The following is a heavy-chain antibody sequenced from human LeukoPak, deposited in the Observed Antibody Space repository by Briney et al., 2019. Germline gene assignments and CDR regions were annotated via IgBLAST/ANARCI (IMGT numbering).Heavy chain of an antibody. CDR1: GFTFSSYS. CDR2: ISGSSSYI. D-gene: IGHD2-15*01. CDR3: ARDSVLYCSGGSCSYFDY. J-gene: IGHJ4*02. Sequence: GGSLRLSRAASGFTFSSYSMNWVRQAPGKGLEWVSSISGSSSYIYYADSMKGRFTISRDNAKKSLYLQMNSLRAEDTAVYYCARDSVLYCSGGSCSYFDYWGQGTLVTVSS. V-gene: IGHV3-21*01.